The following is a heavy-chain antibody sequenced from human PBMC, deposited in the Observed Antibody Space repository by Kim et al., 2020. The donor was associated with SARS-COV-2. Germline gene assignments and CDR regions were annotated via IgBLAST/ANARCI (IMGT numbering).Heavy chain of an antibody. J-gene: IGHJ6*02. D-gene: IGHD2-2*01. CDR2: ISSNGGST. Sequence: GGSLRLSCSASGFTFSSYAMHWVRQAPGKGLEYVSAISSNGGSTYYADSVKGRFTISRDNSKNTLYLQMSSLRAEDTAVYYCVKDLGDIVVVPAAYGMDVWGQGTTVTVSS. V-gene: IGHV3-64D*06. CDR1: GFTFSSYA. CDR3: VKDLGDIVVVPAAYGMDV.